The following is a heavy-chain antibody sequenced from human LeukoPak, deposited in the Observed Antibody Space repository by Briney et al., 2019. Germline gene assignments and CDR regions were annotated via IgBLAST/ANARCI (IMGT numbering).Heavy chain of an antibody. CDR3: ARARGGYCSSTSCYVRHNYYYYYGMDV. D-gene: IGHD2-2*01. V-gene: IGHV3-66*01. J-gene: IGHJ6*02. CDR2: IYSGGST. Sequence: AGGSLRLSCAASGFTVSSNYMSWIRQAPGKGLEWVSVIYSGGSTYYADSVKGRFTISRDNSKNTLYLQMNSLRAEDTAVYYCARARGGYCSSTSCYVRHNYYYYYGMDVWGQGTTVTVSS. CDR1: GFTVSSNY.